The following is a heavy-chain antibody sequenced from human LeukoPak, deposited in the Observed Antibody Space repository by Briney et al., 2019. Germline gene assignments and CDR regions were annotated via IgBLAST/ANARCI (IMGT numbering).Heavy chain of an antibody. CDR2: ISSSSSSI. D-gene: IGHD3-22*01. J-gene: IGHJ4*02. CDR3: ARGPRCYYDSRRYPLDY. CDR1: GFTFSSYS. Sequence: GGSLRLSCAASGFTFSSYSMNWVRQAPGKGLEWVSSISSSSSSIYCADSVKGRFTISRDNAKNSLYLQMNSMRAEDTAVYHCARGPRCYYDSRRYPLDYWGQGTLVTVSS. V-gene: IGHV3-21*01.